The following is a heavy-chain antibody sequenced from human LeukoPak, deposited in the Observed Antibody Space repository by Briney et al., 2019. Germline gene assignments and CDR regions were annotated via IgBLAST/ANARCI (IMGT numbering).Heavy chain of an antibody. CDR3: ARGYYYDSRGYYLGDY. CDR2: IIPIFGTA. D-gene: IGHD3-22*01. CDR1: GGTFSSYA. Sequence: SVKVSCKASGGTFSSYAISWVRQAPGQGLEWMGGIIPIFGTANYAQKFQGRVTITTDESTSTAYMELSSLRSEDTAVYYCARGYYYDSRGYYLGDYWGQGTLVTVSS. J-gene: IGHJ4*02. V-gene: IGHV1-69*05.